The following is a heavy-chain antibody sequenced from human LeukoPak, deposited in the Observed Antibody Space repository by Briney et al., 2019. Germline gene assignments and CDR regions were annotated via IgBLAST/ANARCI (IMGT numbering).Heavy chain of an antibody. Sequence: SETLSLTCTVSGDSVSNDKYYWGWIRQPPGKGLEWIGSIYYSGSTYYNPSLNSRVTISVDTSKNQFSLKLSSVTAADTAVYYCARVLRGLAAAGTPNWFDPWGQGTLVTVSS. D-gene: IGHD6-13*01. CDR1: GDSVSNDKYY. V-gene: IGHV4-39*01. J-gene: IGHJ5*02. CDR2: IYYSGST. CDR3: ARVLRGLAAAGTPNWFDP.